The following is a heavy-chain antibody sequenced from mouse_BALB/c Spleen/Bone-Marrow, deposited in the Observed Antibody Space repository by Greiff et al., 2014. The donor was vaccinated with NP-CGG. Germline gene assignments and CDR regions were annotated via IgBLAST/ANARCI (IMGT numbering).Heavy chain of an antibody. J-gene: IGHJ2*01. CDR3: ARAPLLRLRNYFDY. V-gene: IGHV1-7*01. D-gene: IGHD1-2*01. CDR1: GYTFTSYW. Sequence: VQRVESGAELAKPGASVKMSCKASGYTFTSYWMHWVKQRPGQGLEWIGYINPNTGYTEYNQKFKDKATLTADKSSSTAYMQLSSLTSEDSAVYYCARAPLLRLRNYFDYWGQGTTLTVSS. CDR2: INPNTGYT.